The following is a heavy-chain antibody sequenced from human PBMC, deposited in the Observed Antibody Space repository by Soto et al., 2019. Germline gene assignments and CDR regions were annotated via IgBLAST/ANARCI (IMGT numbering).Heavy chain of an antibody. V-gene: IGHV3-23*01. CDR3: AKGRGYCGSAGGYVGRYY. CDR1: GFTFSSYA. D-gene: IGHD2-2*01. J-gene: IGHJ4*02. Sequence: EVQLLESGGGLVQPGGSLRLSCAASGFTFSSYAMSWVRQAPGKGLEWVSAISGSGGSTYDANSVKDRYTISRDNPKNTLXLQNSCLGAEAPAVYYRAKGRGYCGSAGGYVGRYYWGQVSVV. CDR2: ISGSGGST.